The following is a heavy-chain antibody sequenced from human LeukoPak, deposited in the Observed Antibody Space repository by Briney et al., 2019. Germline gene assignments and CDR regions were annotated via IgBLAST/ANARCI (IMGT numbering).Heavy chain of an antibody. CDR2: IRYDGSNK. J-gene: IGHJ6*03. CDR3: AKKPQDDFWSGYPAPSLYYYYMDV. CDR1: RFTFSNFA. D-gene: IGHD3-3*01. Sequence: PGGSLRLSCAASRFTFSNFAMSWVRQAPGKGLEWVAFIRYDGSNKYYADSVKGRFTISRDNSKNTLYLQMNSLRAEDTAVYYCAKKPQDDFWSGYPAPSLYYYYMDVWGKGTTVTVSS. V-gene: IGHV3-30*02.